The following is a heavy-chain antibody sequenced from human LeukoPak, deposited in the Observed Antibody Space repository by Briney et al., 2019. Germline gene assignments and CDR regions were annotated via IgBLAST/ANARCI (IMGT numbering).Heavy chain of an antibody. V-gene: IGHV4-34*01. Sequence: SVTLSLTCAVYSGSFSGYYWSWIRQPPGKGLEWIGEINHSGSTNYNPSLKSRVTISVDTSKNQFSLKLSSVTAADTAVYYCARAGYVLRYFDWLLDYWGQGTLVTVSS. CDR1: SGSFSGYY. CDR3: ARAGYVLRYFDWLLDY. D-gene: IGHD3-9*01. J-gene: IGHJ4*02. CDR2: INHSGST.